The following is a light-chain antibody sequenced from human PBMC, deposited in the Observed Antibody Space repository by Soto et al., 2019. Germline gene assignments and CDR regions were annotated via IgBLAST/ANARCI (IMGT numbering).Light chain of an antibody. CDR1: NSDVGGYNY. CDR3: SSYTDSSTLVV. J-gene: IGLJ2*01. Sequence: QSALTQPASVSGSPGQSIIISCTGTNSDVGGYNYVSWYQHHPGKAPKLMIYDVNNRPSGVSNRFSGSKSGNTASPTISGLQTEDEADYYCSSYTDSSTLVVFGGGTKLTVL. CDR2: DVN. V-gene: IGLV2-14*03.